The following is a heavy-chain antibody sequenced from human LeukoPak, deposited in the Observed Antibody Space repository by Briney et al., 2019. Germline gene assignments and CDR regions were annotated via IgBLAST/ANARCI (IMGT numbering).Heavy chain of an antibody. CDR1: GGSISSYY. D-gene: IGHD6-13*01. CDR2: IYYSGST. Sequence: SETLTLTCTVSGGSISSYYWSWIRQPPGKGLEWIGYIYYSGSTNYNPSLKSRVTISVDTSKNQFSLKLSSVTAADTAVYYCARLPGSSWKGYFQHWGQGTLVTVSS. V-gene: IGHV4-59*08. J-gene: IGHJ1*01. CDR3: ARLPGSSWKGYFQH.